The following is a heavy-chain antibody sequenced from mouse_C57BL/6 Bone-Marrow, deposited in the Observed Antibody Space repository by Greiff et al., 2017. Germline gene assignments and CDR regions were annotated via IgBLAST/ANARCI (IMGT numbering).Heavy chain of an antibody. Sequence: EVMLVESGPELVKPGASVKMSCKASGYTFTDYNMHWVKQSHGKSLEWIGYINPNNGGTSYNQKFKGKATLTVNKSSSTAYMELRSLTSEDSAVYYCASAYGGNYFDYWGQGTTLTVSS. CDR3: ASAYGGNYFDY. D-gene: IGHD1-1*01. V-gene: IGHV1-22*01. J-gene: IGHJ2*01. CDR2: INPNNGGT. CDR1: GYTFTDYN.